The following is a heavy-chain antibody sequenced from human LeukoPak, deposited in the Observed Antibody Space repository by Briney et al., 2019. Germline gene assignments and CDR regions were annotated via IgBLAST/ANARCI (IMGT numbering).Heavy chain of an antibody. V-gene: IGHV1-8*01. J-gene: IGHJ4*02. D-gene: IGHD3-22*01. Sequence: ASVKVSCKASGYTFTSYDINWVRQATGQGLEWMGWMNPNSGNTGYARKLQGRVTMTTDTSTSTAYMELRSLRSDDTAVYYCAREDYYDSSGYSFWGQGTLVTVSS. CDR3: AREDYYDSSGYSF. CDR1: GYTFTSYD. CDR2: MNPNSGNT.